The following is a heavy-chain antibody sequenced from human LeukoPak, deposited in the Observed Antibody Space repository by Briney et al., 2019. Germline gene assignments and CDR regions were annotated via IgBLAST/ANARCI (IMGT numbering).Heavy chain of an antibody. CDR2: INHSGST. V-gene: IGHV4-34*01. Sequence: SSETLSLTCAVYGGSFSGYYWSWIRQPPGKGLEWIGEINHSGSTNYNPSPKSRVTISVDTSKNQFSLKLSSVTAADTAVYYCARGRGDCSSTCCYDHRIDYWGQGTLVTVSS. CDR3: ARGRGDCSSTCCYDHRIDY. D-gene: IGHD2-2*01. CDR1: GGSFSGYY. J-gene: IGHJ4*02.